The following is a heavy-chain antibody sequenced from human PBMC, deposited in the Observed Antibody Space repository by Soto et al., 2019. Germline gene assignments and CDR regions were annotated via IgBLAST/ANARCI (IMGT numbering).Heavy chain of an antibody. CDR3: ARGPSAYYDYVWGSYRYDNWFDP. V-gene: IGHV1-2*04. J-gene: IGHJ5*02. Sequence: GASVKVSCKASGYTFTGYYMHWVRQAPGQGLEWMGWINPNSGGTNYAQKFQGWVTMTRDTSTSTAYMELRSLRSDDTAVYYCARGPSAYYDYVWGSYRYDNWFDPWGQGTLVTVSS. D-gene: IGHD3-16*02. CDR1: GYTFTGYY. CDR2: INPNSGGT.